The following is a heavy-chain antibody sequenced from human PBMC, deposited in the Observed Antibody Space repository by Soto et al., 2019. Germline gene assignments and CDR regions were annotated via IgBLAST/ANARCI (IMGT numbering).Heavy chain of an antibody. D-gene: IGHD3-22*01. Sequence: SVKVSCKASGGAFSSYAISWVRQAPGQGLEWMGGIIPIFGTANYAQKFQGRVTITADESTSTAYMGLSSLRSEDTAVYYCARGAYDSYLTPAWDAFDIWGQGTMVTVSS. CDR2: IIPIFGTA. CDR1: GGAFSSYA. CDR3: ARGAYDSYLTPAWDAFDI. J-gene: IGHJ3*02. V-gene: IGHV1-69*13.